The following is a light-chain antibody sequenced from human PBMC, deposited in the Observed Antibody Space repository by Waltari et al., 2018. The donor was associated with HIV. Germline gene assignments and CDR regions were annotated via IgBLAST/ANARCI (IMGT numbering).Light chain of an antibody. Sequence: IQLTYSPSFLSASLRHRVTITCRASQGIGTNVAWFQQTPGKAPNLLIYAASSLHRGVPSRFTGGGSGTEFTLTINNLQHEDFATYYCQQRSNYPFTFGQGTRLAIK. J-gene: IGKJ2*01. CDR2: AAS. V-gene: IGKV1-9*01. CDR1: QGIGTN. CDR3: QQRSNYPFT.